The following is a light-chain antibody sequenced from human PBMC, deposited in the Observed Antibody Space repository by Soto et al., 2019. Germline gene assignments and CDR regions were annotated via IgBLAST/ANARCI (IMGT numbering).Light chain of an antibody. J-gene: IGKJ5*01. Sequence: EIVLTQSPATLSLSPGERATLSCMASQSVSTYLAWYQQKPGQAPRLLIYDASNRATGIPARFSGSGSGTDFTLTISSLEPEDFEVYYCQQRSNWPTITFGQGTRLEIK. CDR2: DAS. CDR3: QQRSNWPTIT. V-gene: IGKV3-11*01. CDR1: QSVSTY.